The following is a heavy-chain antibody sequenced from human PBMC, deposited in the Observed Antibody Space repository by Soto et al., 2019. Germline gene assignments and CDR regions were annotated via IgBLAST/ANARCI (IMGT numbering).Heavy chain of an antibody. CDR2: FDPEDGET. V-gene: IGHV1-24*01. J-gene: IGHJ4*02. CDR3: EKAPVGATSPDY. D-gene: IGHD1-26*01. Sequence: QVQLVQSGAEVKKPGASVKVSCKVSGYTLTELSMHRVRQAPGKGLEWMGGFDPEDGETIYAQKFQGRVTMTEDTSTDTAYMELSSLRSEDTALYYCEKAPVGATSPDYWGQGTLVTASS. CDR1: GYTLTELS.